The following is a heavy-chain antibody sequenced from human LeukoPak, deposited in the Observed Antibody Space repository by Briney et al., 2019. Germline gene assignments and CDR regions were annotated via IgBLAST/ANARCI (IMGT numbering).Heavy chain of an antibody. J-gene: IGHJ4*02. CDR2: IKVDGSEK. V-gene: IGHV3-7*01. D-gene: IGHD2-2*01. CDR1: GFIFSTYW. CDR3: ARGGPGYCSSTSCYRYFDY. Sequence: GGSLRLSCAASGFIFSTYWMSWVRQAPGKGLEWVANIKVDGSEKHYVDSVKGRFTISRDNAKNSLYLQMNSLRAEDTAVYYCARGGPGYCSSTSCYRYFDYWGQGTLVTVSS.